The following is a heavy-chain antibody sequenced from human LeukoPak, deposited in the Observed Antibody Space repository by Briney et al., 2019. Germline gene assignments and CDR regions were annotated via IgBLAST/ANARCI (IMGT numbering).Heavy chain of an antibody. Sequence: GGSLRLSCAASGFTFSSYGMHWVRQAPGKGLEWVAVISYDGSNKHYADSVKGRFTISRDNSKNTLYLQMNSLRAEDTAVYYCAKDPYYYDSSGYYYPYWGQGTLVTVSS. D-gene: IGHD3-22*01. V-gene: IGHV3-30*18. J-gene: IGHJ4*02. CDR1: GFTFSSYG. CDR2: ISYDGSNK. CDR3: AKDPYYYDSSGYYYPY.